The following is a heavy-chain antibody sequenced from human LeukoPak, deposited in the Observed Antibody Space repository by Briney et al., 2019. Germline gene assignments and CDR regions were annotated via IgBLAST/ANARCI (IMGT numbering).Heavy chain of an antibody. D-gene: IGHD6-25*01. V-gene: IGHV3-7*03. CDR2: IKQDGSEK. CDR3: ARGLRPYSSAGY. Sequence: GGSLRLSCAASGFTFSSYWMSWVRQAPGEGLEWVANIKQDGSEKYYVDSVKGRFTISRGNAKNSLYLQMNSLRAEDTAVYYCARGLRPYSSAGYWGQGTLVTVSS. J-gene: IGHJ4*02. CDR1: GFTFSSYW.